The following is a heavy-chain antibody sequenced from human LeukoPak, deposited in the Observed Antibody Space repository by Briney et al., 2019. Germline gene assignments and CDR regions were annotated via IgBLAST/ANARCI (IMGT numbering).Heavy chain of an antibody. J-gene: IGHJ6*02. CDR2: IYDSGST. V-gene: IGHV4-59*01. Sequence: RTSETLSLTCTVSGGSISSYYWSWIRQPPGKGLEWIGYIYDSGSTNYNPSLKSRVTISVDTSKNQFSLKLSSVTAAVTAVYYCARVGGTNYYYYGMDVWGQGTTVTVSS. D-gene: IGHD2-2*01. CDR1: GGSISSYY. CDR3: ARVGGTNYYYYGMDV.